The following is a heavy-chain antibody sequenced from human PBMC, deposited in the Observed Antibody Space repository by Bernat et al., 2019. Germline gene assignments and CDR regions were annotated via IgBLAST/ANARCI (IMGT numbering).Heavy chain of an antibody. V-gene: IGHV1-8*01. CDR1: GYPFTNYD. CDR3: ARAHCSTTSCYPKDAFDI. J-gene: IGHJ3*02. CDR2: MNPNSGNT. D-gene: IGHD2-2*01. Sequence: QVQLVQSGAEVKKPGASVKVSCQASGYPFTNYDINWLRQATGQGLEWMGWMNPNSGNTGYAQKFQGRVTMSRNTYISTAYMELSSLRSEDTAVYYCARAHCSTTSCYPKDAFDIWGQGTMVTVTS.